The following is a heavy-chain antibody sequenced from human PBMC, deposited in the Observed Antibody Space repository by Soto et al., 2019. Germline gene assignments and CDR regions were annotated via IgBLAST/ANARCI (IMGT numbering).Heavy chain of an antibody. D-gene: IGHD6-19*01. CDR3: ARAVGPFDY. J-gene: IGHJ4*02. CDR2: IWNDGSNK. V-gene: IGHV3-33*01. CDR1: GFTFSVYG. Sequence: QVQLVESGGGVVQPGRSLRLSCAASGFTFSVYGMHWVRQAPGKGLEWVAVIWNDGSNKYYGDSVKGRFTISRDNYKNTLYPYMNSLRADDTAVYYCARAVGPFDYWGQGTLVTVSS.